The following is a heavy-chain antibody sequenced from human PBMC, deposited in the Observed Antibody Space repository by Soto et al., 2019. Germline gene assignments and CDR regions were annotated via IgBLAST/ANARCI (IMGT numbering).Heavy chain of an antibody. J-gene: IGHJ6*02. CDR3: ARFGITMVRGVIITDYYYYGMDV. CDR2: INHSGST. V-gene: IGHV4-34*01. Sequence: QVQLQQWGAGLLKPSETLSLTCAVYGGSFSGYYWSWIRQPPGKGLEWIGEINHSGSTNYNPSLKSLFTISVDTSKNHFSLKLSSVSAAGTAVYYCARFGITMVRGVIITDYYYYGMDVWGQGTTVTVSS. D-gene: IGHD3-10*01. CDR1: GGSFSGYY.